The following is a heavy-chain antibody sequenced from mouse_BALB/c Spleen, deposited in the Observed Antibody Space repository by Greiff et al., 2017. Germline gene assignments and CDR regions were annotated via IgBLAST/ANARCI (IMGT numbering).Heavy chain of an antibody. D-gene: IGHD2-4*01. CDR1: GFAFSSYD. CDR2: ISSGGGST. J-gene: IGHJ3*01. CDR3: ARREEITTSWFAY. Sequence: EVMLVESGGGLVKPGGSLKLSCAASGFAFSSYDMSWVRQTPEKRLEWVAYISSGGGSTYYPDTVKGRFTISRDNAKNTLYLQMSSLKSEDTAMYYCARREEITTSWFAYWGQGTLVTVSA. V-gene: IGHV5-12-1*01.